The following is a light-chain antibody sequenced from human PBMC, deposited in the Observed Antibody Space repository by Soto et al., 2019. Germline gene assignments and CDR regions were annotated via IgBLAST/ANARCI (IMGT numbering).Light chain of an antibody. J-gene: IGKJ5*01. CDR3: QQYNNWPPIT. Sequence: VMTQSPATLSVSPGESATLSCRGSQSVSSKLAWYQQKPGQAPRLLIYGAYTRATGIPARFSGSGSGTEFTPTISSLQSEDFAVYYCQQYNNWPPITFGQGTRLEIK. CDR2: GAY. V-gene: IGKV3-15*01. CDR1: QSVSSK.